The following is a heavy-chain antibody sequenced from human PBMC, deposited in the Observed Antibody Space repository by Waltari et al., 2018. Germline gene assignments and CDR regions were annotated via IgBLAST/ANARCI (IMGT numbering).Heavy chain of an antibody. J-gene: IGHJ3*02. CDR2: ARHDNGHR. V-gene: IGHV1-18*01. Sequence: QVQLVQSGAEVKKPGASVQVSCKASGYTFTCYGISCVRQVPGQGLEWMGGARHDNGHRSSDRNLTGRGTMTGDPSTSTAYMGLRSVTADDSAVHYCPRIRDQCRLRSYTNAFDIWGQGTMVTVSS. CDR1: GYTFTCYG. CDR3: PRIRDQCRLRSYTNAFDI. D-gene: IGHD3-16*01.